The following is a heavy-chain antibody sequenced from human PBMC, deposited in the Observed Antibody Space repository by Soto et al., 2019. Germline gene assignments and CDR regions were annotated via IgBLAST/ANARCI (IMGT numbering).Heavy chain of an antibody. J-gene: IGHJ6*02. D-gene: IGHD3-10*01. CDR1: GFAFRSHA. Sequence: EVHLLESGGGLVQPGGSLRLSCATSGFAFRSHAMSWVRQAPGKGLEWVSGISSSGGSTYYADSMKGRFTISRDNSKNTLYLQMNSLRAVDTAVYYCAKEQEGVRGVVITGHGLDFWGQGTTVTVSS. V-gene: IGHV3-23*01. CDR2: ISSSGGST. CDR3: AKEQEGVRGVVITGHGLDF.